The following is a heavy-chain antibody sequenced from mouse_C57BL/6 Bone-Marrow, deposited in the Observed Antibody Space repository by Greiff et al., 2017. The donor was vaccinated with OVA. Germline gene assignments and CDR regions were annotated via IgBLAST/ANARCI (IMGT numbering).Heavy chain of an antibody. CDR3: ARGGAYYTLFAY. CDR1: GYTFTSYG. D-gene: IGHD2-12*01. V-gene: IGHV1-81*01. Sequence: VQLVESGAELARPGASVKLSCKASGYTFTSYGISWVKQRSGQGLEWIGEIYPRSGNTYYNEKFKGKATLTADKSSSTAYMELRSLTSEDSAVYFCARGGAYYTLFAYWGQGTLVTVSA. J-gene: IGHJ3*01. CDR2: IYPRSGNT.